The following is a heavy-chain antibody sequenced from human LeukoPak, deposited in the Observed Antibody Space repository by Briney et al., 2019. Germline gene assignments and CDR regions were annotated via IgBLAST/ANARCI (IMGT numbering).Heavy chain of an antibody. J-gene: IGHJ4*02. CDR2: IYYSGST. CDR1: GGSISSYY. Sequence: SETLSLTCTVSGGSISSYYWSWIRQPPGKGLEWIGYIYYSGSTNYNPSLKSRVTISVDTSKNQFSLKLSSVTAADTAVYYCARGSFFWASSGSYSRYFDYWGQGTLVTVSS. D-gene: IGHD1-26*01. V-gene: IGHV4-59*08. CDR3: ARGSFFWASSGSYSRYFDY.